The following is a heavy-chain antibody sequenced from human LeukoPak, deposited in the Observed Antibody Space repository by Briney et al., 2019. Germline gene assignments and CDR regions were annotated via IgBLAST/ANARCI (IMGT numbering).Heavy chain of an antibody. CDR3: AKGSAGDYYGSGSSFDY. CDR2: ISSSGSTI. CDR1: GFIFSDYY. Sequence: GGSLRLSCAASGFIFSDYYMSWIRQAPGKGLEWVSYISSSGSTIYYADSVKGRFTISRDNATNSLYLQMNSLRAEDMALYYCAKGSAGDYYGSGSSFDYWGQGTLVTVSS. D-gene: IGHD3-10*01. J-gene: IGHJ4*02. V-gene: IGHV3-11*01.